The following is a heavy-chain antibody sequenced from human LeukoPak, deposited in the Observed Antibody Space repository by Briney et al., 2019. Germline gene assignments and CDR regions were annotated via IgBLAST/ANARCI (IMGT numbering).Heavy chain of an antibody. CDR3: AKGKGSAYYYGSGNLDY. CDR1: GFTFSSYG. V-gene: IGHV3-23*01. Sequence: GGSLRLSCAASGFTFSSYGMHWVRQAPGKGLEWVSAISGSGGSTYYADSVKGRFTISRDNSKNTLYLQMNSLRAEDTAVYYCAKGKGSAYYYGSGNLDYWGQGTLVTVSS. J-gene: IGHJ4*02. CDR2: ISGSGGST. D-gene: IGHD3-10*01.